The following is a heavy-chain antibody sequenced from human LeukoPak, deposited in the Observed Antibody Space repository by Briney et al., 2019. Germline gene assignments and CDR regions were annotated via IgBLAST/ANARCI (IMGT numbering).Heavy chain of an antibody. V-gene: IGHV4-38-2*01. CDR1: GYSISSGYY. CDR2: IYHSGST. J-gene: IGHJ4*02. Sequence: SETLSLTCAVSGYSISSGYYWGWIRQPPGKGLEWIVSIYHSGSTYYNPSLKSRVTISVDTSKNQFSLKLSSVTAADTAVYYCARQRDVLRFLEWLFYSDYWGQGTLVTVSS. CDR3: ARQRDVLRFLEWLFYSDY. D-gene: IGHD3-3*01.